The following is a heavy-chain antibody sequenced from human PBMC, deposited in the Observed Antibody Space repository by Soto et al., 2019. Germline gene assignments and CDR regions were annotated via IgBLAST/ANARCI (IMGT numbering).Heavy chain of an antibody. D-gene: IGHD2-15*01. V-gene: IGHV4-61*08. CDR3: AAAPRY. CDR1: GGSISSGGSS. CDR2: IYYSGST. J-gene: IGHJ4*02. Sequence: SETLSLTCAVSGGSISSGGSSWSLIRQTPEKGLEWIGYIYYSGSTNYNPSLKSRVTMLIDTSKNQFSLNLTSVSAADTAVYYCAAAPRYWGQGILVTVSS.